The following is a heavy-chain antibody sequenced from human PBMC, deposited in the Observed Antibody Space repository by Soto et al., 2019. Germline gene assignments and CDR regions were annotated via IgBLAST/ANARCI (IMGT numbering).Heavy chain of an antibody. CDR1: GGSISSGGYY. D-gene: IGHD1-7*01. CDR2: IYYSGST. J-gene: IGHJ6*02. V-gene: IGHV4-31*03. CDR3: AREPYNWNYFHYYYYGMDV. Sequence: SETLSLTCTVSGGSISSGGYYWSWIRQHPGKGLEWIGYIYYSGSTYYNPSLKGRVTISVDTSKNQFSLKLSSVTAADTAVYYCAREPYNWNYFHYYYYGMDVWAKGPRSPSP.